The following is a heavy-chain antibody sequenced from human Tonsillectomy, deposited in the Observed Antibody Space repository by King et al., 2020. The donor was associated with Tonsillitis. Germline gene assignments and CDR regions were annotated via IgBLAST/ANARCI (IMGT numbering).Heavy chain of an antibody. V-gene: IGHV3-33*01. Sequence: VQLVESGGNVVQPGRSLRLSCAASGFSFSGCGMHWVRQAPGKGLEWVAVIWDDGSNKYYGDSVKGRFTISRDKSKNTLYLQMTSLRAEDTAVYYCVRAPPAATRSYYYYDLDVWGQGTTVTVSS. CDR1: GFSFSGCG. D-gene: IGHD2-2*01. J-gene: IGHJ6*02. CDR3: VRAPPAATRSYYYYDLDV. CDR2: IWDDGSNK.